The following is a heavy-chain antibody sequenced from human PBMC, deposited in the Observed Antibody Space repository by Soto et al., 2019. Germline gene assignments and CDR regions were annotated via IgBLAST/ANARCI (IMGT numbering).Heavy chain of an antibody. CDR3: ARLDYYDRSGWLFSDY. D-gene: IGHD3-22*01. J-gene: IGHJ4*02. Sequence: QVQLVQSGAEVKKPGASVKVSCKASGYTFTGYYMHWVRQAPGQGLEWMGWINPNSGGTNYAQKFQGWVTMTRDTSISAAYMEVSRLRSDDTAVYYCARLDYYDRSGWLFSDYWGQGTLVTVS. CDR2: INPNSGGT. V-gene: IGHV1-2*04. CDR1: GYTFTGYY.